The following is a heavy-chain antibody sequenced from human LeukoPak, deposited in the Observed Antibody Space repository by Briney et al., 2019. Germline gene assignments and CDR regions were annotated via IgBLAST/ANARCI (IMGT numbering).Heavy chain of an antibody. CDR3: ARVRAGYSYGSELFDY. V-gene: IGHV1-18*01. D-gene: IGHD5-18*01. J-gene: IGHJ4*02. CDR2: VSTYNGNT. CDR1: GYTFTSYD. Sequence: ASVKVSCKGSGYTFTSYDISWVRQAPGQGLEWVGWVSTYNGNTNYAHKLQGRVTMTTDTSTSTAYMEVRSLRSDDTAVYYCARVRAGYSYGSELFDYWGQGTLVTVSS.